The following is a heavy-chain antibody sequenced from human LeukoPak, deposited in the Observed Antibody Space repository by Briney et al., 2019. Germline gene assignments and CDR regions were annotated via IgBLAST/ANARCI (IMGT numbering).Heavy chain of an antibody. CDR2: INPNIGGT. V-gene: IGHV1-2*06. D-gene: IGHD3-16*01. J-gene: IGHJ3*02. CDR1: GYTFTDYY. Sequence: GASVKVSCKASGYTFTDYYMHCVRQAPGQGLEGMGRINPNIGGTNYAQTFPCRVTMTRDTSISTAYMELSRLRSDDTAVYYCARSSYDYVWGTGYAFDIWGQGTMVTVSS. CDR3: ARSSYDYVWGTGYAFDI.